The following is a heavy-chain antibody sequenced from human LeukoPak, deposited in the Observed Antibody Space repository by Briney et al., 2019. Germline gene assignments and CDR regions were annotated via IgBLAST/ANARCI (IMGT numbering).Heavy chain of an antibody. CDR1: EYTLTELS. CDR3: AADRGDYSGSYWTAFDI. Sequence: APVKVSCKVSEYTLTELSMHWVRQAPGKGLEWLGGFDPEDGEIIYAQKFQGRVTMSDDTSTDTAYMELGSLRSDDTAVCYCAADRGDYSGSYWTAFDIWGQGTMVTVSS. V-gene: IGHV1-24*01. D-gene: IGHD1-26*01. CDR2: FDPEDGEI. J-gene: IGHJ3*02.